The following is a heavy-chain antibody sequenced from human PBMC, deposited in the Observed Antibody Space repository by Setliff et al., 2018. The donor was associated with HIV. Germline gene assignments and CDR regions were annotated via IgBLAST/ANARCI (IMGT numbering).Heavy chain of an antibody. CDR2: ISSRTITI. Sequence: QPGGSLRLSCAASGFTFSNYSMNWVRQAPGKGLEWVSYISSRTITIYYADSVKGRFTISRDNAKNTLYLQMNSLRAEDTAVYYCARGQVGYSYFDFWGQGALVTVSS. CDR3: ARGQVGYSYFDF. CDR1: GFTFSNYS. J-gene: IGHJ4*02. V-gene: IGHV3-48*04. D-gene: IGHD1-26*01.